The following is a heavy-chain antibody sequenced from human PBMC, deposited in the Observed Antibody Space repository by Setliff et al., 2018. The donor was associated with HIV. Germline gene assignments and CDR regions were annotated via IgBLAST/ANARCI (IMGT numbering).Heavy chain of an antibody. CDR2: INLGGGT. V-gene: IGHV4-4*02. J-gene: IGHJ4*02. CDR3: AREGIAFNPGDY. Sequence: PSETLSLTCAVSGGSISNNYWWRWVRQPPGKGLEWIGEINLGGGTNYIPSLKSRLTMSVGKSKNQVSMNLTSVTAADTAIYHCAREGIAFNPGDYWGQGTLVPVSS. CDR1: GGSISNNYW.